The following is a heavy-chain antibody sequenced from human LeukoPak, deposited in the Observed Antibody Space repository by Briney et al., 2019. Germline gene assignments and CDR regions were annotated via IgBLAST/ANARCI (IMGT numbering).Heavy chain of an antibody. Sequence: SETLSLTCAVSGYSISSGYYWGGIRQPPGKGLEWIGSIYHSGSTYYNPSLKSRVTISVDTSKNQYSLKLSSVTAADTAVYYCATSYSSRPMNFDYWGQGTLVTVSS. CDR2: IYHSGST. CDR1: GYSISSGYY. J-gene: IGHJ4*02. CDR3: ATSYSSRPMNFDY. D-gene: IGHD6-19*01. V-gene: IGHV4-38-2*01.